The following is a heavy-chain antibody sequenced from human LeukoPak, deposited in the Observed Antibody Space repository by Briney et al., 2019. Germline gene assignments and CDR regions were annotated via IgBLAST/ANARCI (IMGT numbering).Heavy chain of an antibody. D-gene: IGHD3-9*01. J-gene: IGHJ4*02. CDR3: ARVLTGYSATFDY. V-gene: IGHV3-11*01. Sequence: GGSLRLSCAASGFTFSDYYMSWIRQAPGKGLEWVSYISGSGSTIYYADSVKGRFTISRDNARNSLYLQMNSLRAEDTAVYYCARVLTGYSATFDYWGQGTLVTVSS. CDR2: ISGSGSTI. CDR1: GFTFSDYY.